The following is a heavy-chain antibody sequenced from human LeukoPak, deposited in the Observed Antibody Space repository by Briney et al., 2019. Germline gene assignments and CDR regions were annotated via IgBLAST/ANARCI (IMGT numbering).Heavy chain of an antibody. CDR1: GFTFSSYW. V-gene: IGHV3-74*01. Sequence: PGGSLRLSCAASGFTFSSYWMHWVRQAPGKGLVWVSRINSDGSSTSYADSVKGRFTISRDNAKNTLYLQMNSLRAEDTAVYYCAREGGAAAGMVYWGQGTLVTVSS. CDR3: AREGGAAAGMVY. D-gene: IGHD6-13*01. CDR2: INSDGSST. J-gene: IGHJ4*02.